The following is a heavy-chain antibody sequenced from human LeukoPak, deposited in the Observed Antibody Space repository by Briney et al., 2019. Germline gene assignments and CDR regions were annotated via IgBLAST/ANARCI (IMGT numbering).Heavy chain of an antibody. CDR2: ISSNGGST. D-gene: IGHD5-12*01. V-gene: IGHV3-64D*06. CDR3: VKDSGMATHDY. J-gene: IGHJ4*02. CDR1: GFTFSSYA. Sequence: GVSLRLSCAASGFTFSSYAMHWVRQAPGKGLEYVSAISSNGGSTYYADSVKGRFTISRDNSKNTLYLQMSSLRAEDTAVYYCVKDSGMATHDYWGQGTLVTVSS.